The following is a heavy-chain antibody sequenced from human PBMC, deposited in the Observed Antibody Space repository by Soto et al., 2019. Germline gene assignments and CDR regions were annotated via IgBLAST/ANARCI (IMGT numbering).Heavy chain of an antibody. CDR1: GYTFTSYA. Sequence: ASVKVSCKAFGYTFTSYAIHWVRQAPGQRLEWMGWINAGNGNTKYSQKFQGRVTITRDTSASTAYMELTSLRSEDTAVYYCARDLANGIPDYCGQGTLVPGAS. CDR2: INAGNGNT. V-gene: IGHV1-3*01. J-gene: IGHJ4*02. CDR3: ARDLANGIPDY. D-gene: IGHD2-21*01.